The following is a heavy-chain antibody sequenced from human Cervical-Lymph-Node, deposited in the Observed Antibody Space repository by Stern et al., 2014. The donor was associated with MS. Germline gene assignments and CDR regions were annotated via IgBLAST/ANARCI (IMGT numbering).Heavy chain of an antibody. J-gene: IGHJ4*02. CDR1: GGSISSSSYY. CDR2: IYYSGST. CDR3: ARSSSSWYFPVDY. D-gene: IGHD6-13*01. Sequence: QLQLQESGPGLVKPSETLSLTCTVSGGSISSSSYYWGWIRQPPGKGLEWIGSIYYSGSTYYNPSLKSRVTISVDTSQNQFSLKLSSVTAADTAVYYCARSSSSWYFPVDYWGQGTLVTVSS. V-gene: IGHV4-39*01.